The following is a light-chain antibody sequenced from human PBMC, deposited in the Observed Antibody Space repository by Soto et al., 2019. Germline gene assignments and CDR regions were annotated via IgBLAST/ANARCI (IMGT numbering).Light chain of an antibody. CDR1: QSISTY. CDR3: QQSYSSPPT. Sequence: DIQVTQSPSSLSASVGDRVTVTCRASQSISTYLNWYQQIPGKAPKLLISKASTLRGGVPSRFSGRGSGTDFTLTISSLQPEDFATYFCQQSYSSPPTFGQGTKVDIK. V-gene: IGKV1-39*01. J-gene: IGKJ1*01. CDR2: KAS.